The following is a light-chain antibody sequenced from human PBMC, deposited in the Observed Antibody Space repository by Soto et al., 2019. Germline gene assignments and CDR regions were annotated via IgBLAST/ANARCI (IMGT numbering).Light chain of an antibody. CDR3: MQRTEFLLT. J-gene: IGKJ4*01. CDR1: QSLLDSDDGNTY. CDR2: TVS. V-gene: IGKV2-40*01. Sequence: LLGSLGQPATISCKSSQSLLDSDDGNTYLDWYLQKPGQSPQLLIYTVSYRASGVPDRFSGSVSGTDFTLKISRVEAEDVGVYYCMQRTEFLLTFGGGTKVDIK.